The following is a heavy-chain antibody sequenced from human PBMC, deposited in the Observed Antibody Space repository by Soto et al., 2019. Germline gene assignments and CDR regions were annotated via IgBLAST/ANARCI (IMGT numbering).Heavy chain of an antibody. D-gene: IGHD2-15*01. CDR1: GFTFSNAW. Sequence: GGSLRLSCAASGFTFSNAWINWVRQTPGRGLEWVGRVKSKNDGGTTDFAAPVKGRFAISRDDSKNMVYLEMNSLQTEDTAMYYCTTDSYNATKTYRFDYWGHGTLVTVSS. J-gene: IGHJ4*01. V-gene: IGHV3-15*07. CDR3: TTDSYNATKTYRFDY. CDR2: VKSKNDGGTT.